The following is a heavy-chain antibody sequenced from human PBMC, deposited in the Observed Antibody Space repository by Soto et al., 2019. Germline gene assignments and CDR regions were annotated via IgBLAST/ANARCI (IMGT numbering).Heavy chain of an antibody. V-gene: IGHV4-34*01. J-gene: IGHJ4*02. D-gene: IGHD6-13*01. CDR1: GGSFSGYY. Sequence: QVQLQQWGAGLLKPSETLSLTCAVYGGSFSGYYWSWIRQPPGKGLEWIGEINHSGSTNYNPSLKSRVTISVDTSKNQFSLKLSSVTAADPAVYYCARGFRGGQQQLVLDYWGQGTLVTGSS. CDR3: ARGFRGGQQQLVLDY. CDR2: INHSGST.